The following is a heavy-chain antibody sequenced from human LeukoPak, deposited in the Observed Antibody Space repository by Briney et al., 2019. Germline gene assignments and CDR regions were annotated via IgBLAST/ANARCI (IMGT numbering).Heavy chain of an antibody. J-gene: IGHJ3*02. CDR2: IYYSGIT. Sequence: SETLSLTCTVSGGSISGSSYYWGWIRQPPGKGLEWIGSIYYSGITYYNPSLKSRVTISVDTSKNQFSLKLSSVTAADTAVYYCARTYSKAVAGNDAFDIWGQGTMVTVSS. CDR1: GGSISGSSYY. CDR3: ARTYSKAVAGNDAFDI. D-gene: IGHD6-19*01. V-gene: IGHV4-39*07.